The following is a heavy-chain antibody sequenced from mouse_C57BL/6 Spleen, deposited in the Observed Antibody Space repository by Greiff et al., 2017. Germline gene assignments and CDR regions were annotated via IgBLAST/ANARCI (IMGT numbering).Heavy chain of an antibody. CDR2: INPGSGGT. D-gene: IGHD1-1*01. CDR3: ARVGITTLYYFDY. J-gene: IGHJ2*01. V-gene: IGHV1-54*01. CDR1: GYAFTNYS. Sequence: QVQLMESGAELVRPGTSVKVSCKASGYAFTNYSIEWVKQRPGQGLEWIGVINPGSGGTNYNEKFKGKATMTADKSSSTAYMQLSSLTSEDSEVYFSARVGITTLYYFDYWGQGTTLTVSS.